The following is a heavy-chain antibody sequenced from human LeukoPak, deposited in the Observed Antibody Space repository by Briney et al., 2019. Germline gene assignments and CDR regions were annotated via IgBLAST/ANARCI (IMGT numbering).Heavy chain of an antibody. D-gene: IGHD3-16*02. CDR1: GIIFRGSS. CDR2: ISDSGIDT. Sequence: GSLRLSFASSGIIFRGSSIGLVRQASREGLEWVSAISDSGIDTQYADSVKGRFTISRDNSKNTLFLQMNSLRAEDTAIYYCVKEYRLGYWGHGTLVTVSS. J-gene: IGHJ4*01. CDR3: VKEYRLGY. V-gene: IGHV3-23*01.